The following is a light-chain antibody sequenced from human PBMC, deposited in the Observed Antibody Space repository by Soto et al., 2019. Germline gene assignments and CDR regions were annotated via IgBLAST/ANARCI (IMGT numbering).Light chain of an antibody. Sequence: IVMTQSPDSLCVSLGERATINCKSSQSVLYSSSNKNFLAWYQQKPGQPPKLLIYWASTRESGVPDRFSGSGSGTDFTLTISSLQAEDVAVYYCQQYYSTPRLTFGGGTKVDIK. CDR2: WAS. CDR1: QSVLYSSSNKNF. J-gene: IGKJ4*01. V-gene: IGKV4-1*01. CDR3: QQYYSTPRLT.